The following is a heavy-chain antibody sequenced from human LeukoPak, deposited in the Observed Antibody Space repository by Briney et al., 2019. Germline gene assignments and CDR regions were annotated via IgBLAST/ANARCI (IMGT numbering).Heavy chain of an antibody. CDR3: ARHVKRGYSSSRSPYYYYYMDV. CDR2: INHSGST. V-gene: IGHV4-34*01. D-gene: IGHD6-13*01. J-gene: IGHJ6*03. Sequence: SETLSLTCAVYGGSFSGYYWSWIRQPPGKGLEWIGEINHSGSTNYNPSLKSRVTISVDTSKNQFSLKLSSVTAADAAVYYCARHVKRGYSSSRSPYYYYYMDVWGKGTTVTISS. CDR1: GGSFSGYY.